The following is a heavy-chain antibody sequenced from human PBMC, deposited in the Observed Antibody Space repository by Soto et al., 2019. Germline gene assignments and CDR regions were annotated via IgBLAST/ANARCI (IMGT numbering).Heavy chain of an antibody. D-gene: IGHD3-3*01. CDR2: IYYSGST. V-gene: IGHV4-59*01. CDR1: GGSISSYY. Sequence: SETLSLTCTVSGGSISSYYWSWIRQPPGKGLEWIGYIYYSGSTNYNPSLKSRVTISVDTSKNQFSLKLSSVTAVDTAVYYCARAPYYDFWSGYSDWFDPWGQGTLVTVSS. CDR3: ARAPYYDFWSGYSDWFDP. J-gene: IGHJ5*02.